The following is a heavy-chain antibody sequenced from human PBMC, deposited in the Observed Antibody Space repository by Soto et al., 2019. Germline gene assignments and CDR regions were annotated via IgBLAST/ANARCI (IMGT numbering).Heavy chain of an antibody. D-gene: IGHD2-2*01. J-gene: IGHJ4*02. V-gene: IGHV3-30*18. CDR1: GFTFSSYG. CDR3: AKDVGRGYCSSTSCYYFDY. CDR2: ISYDGSNK. Sequence: GGSLRLSCAASGFTFSSYGMHWVRQAPGKGLEWVAVISYDGSNKYYADSVKGRFTISRDNSKNTLYLQMNSLRAEDTAVYYCAKDVGRGYCSSTSCYYFDYWGQGTLVTVSS.